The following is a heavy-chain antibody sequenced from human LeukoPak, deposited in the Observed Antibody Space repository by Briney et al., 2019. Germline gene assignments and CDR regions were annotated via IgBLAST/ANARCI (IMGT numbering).Heavy chain of an antibody. CDR1: GFTFGDYA. D-gene: IGHD1-26*01. V-gene: IGHV3-48*01. CDR2: ISSSGSTI. CDR3: ARDPYSGGYGDYYYYYMDL. J-gene: IGHJ6*03. Sequence: PGGSLRLSCTASGFTFGDYAMNWVRQAPGKGLEWVSYISSSGSTIYYADSVKGRFTISRDNAKNSLYLQMNSLRAEDTAVYYCARDPYSGGYGDYYYYYMDLWGQGTTVTISS.